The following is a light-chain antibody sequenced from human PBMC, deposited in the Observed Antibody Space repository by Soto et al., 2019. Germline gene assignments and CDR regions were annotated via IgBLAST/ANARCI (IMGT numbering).Light chain of an antibody. V-gene: IGLV4-69*01. J-gene: IGLJ2*01. CDR2: LNSDGSH. Sequence: QSVLTQSPSASASLGDSVKLTCTLSSGHSSYAIAWHQQQQEKGPRYLMKLNSDGSHSKGDGIPDRFSGSSSGAERDLTISSLQSEDEADYYCQTWGTGIVVFGGGTKVTVL. CDR3: QTWGTGIVV. CDR1: SGHSSYA.